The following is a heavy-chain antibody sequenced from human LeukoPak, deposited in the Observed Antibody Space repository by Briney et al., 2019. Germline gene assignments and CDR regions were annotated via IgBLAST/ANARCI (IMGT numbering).Heavy chain of an antibody. D-gene: IGHD3-3*01. Sequence: SETLSLTCAVYGGSFSGYYWSWIRQPPGKGLEWIGEINHSGSTNYNPSLKSRVTISVDTSKNQFSLKLSSVTAADTAVYYCARVSYYDFWSSYYTEPYYYYYMDVWGKGTTVTVSS. CDR2: INHSGST. V-gene: IGHV4-34*01. CDR1: GGSFSGYY. CDR3: ARVSYYDFWSSYYTEPYYYYYMDV. J-gene: IGHJ6*03.